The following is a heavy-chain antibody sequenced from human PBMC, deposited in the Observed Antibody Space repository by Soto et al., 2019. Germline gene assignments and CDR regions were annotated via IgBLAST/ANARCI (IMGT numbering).Heavy chain of an antibody. CDR1: GFTFSSYG. CDR3: SRDTEPDYYDASGSSDY. J-gene: IGHJ4*02. Sequence: QVQLVESGGGVVQPGRSLRLSCAASGFTFSSYGMHWVRQAPGKGMEWVAVIWYDGSNKYYADSVKGLFTISRDNSKNTLYLQINGLRAEDTAVYYFSRDTEPDYYDASGSSDYWGQGTLFTVSS. V-gene: IGHV3-33*01. CDR2: IWYDGSNK. D-gene: IGHD3-22*01.